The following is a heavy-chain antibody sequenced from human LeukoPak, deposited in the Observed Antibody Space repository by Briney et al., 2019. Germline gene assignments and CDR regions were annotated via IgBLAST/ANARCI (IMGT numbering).Heavy chain of an antibody. V-gene: IGHV1-69*01. J-gene: IGHJ6*02. CDR3: ARDNYGDYSGYYGMDV. CDR1: GGTFSSYA. Sequence: SVKVSCKASGGTFSSYAISWVRRAPGQGLEWMGGIIPIFGTANYAQKFQGRVTITADESTSTAYMELSSLRSEDTAVYYCARDNYGDYSGYYGMDVWGQGTTVTVSS. CDR2: IIPIFGTA. D-gene: IGHD4-17*01.